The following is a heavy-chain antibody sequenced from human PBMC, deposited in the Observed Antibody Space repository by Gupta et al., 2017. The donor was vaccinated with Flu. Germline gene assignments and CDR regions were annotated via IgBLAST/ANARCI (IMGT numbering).Heavy chain of an antibody. J-gene: IGHJ4*02. CDR1: GFIFSTYA. D-gene: IGHD5-24*01. CDR2: ITGSGGTT. V-gene: IGHV3-23*01. Sequence: EVQLLASGGGLVQPGGSLRLSCAASGFIFSTYAMSWVRQAPGKGLEWVSSITGSGGTTYYADSVKGRFSISRDNSKNTLDLQMTSLRAEDTAVYYCAGRWLQSGLDYWGQGTLVTVSS. CDR3: AGRWLQSGLDY.